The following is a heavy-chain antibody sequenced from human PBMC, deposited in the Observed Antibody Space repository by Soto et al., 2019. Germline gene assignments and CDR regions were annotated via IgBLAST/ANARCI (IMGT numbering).Heavy chain of an antibody. Sequence: QVQLVESGGGVVQPGRSLRLSCAASGFTFSSYAMHWVRQAPGKGLEWVAVISYDGSNKYYADSVKGRFTISRDNSKNTLYLQMNSLRAEDTAVYYCARGYSSSCQYDAFDIWGQGTMVTVSS. J-gene: IGHJ3*02. CDR1: GFTFSSYA. CDR3: ARGYSSSCQYDAFDI. D-gene: IGHD6-13*01. V-gene: IGHV3-30-3*01. CDR2: ISYDGSNK.